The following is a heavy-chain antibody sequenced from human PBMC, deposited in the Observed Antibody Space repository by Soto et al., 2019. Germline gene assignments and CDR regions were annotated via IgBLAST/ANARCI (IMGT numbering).Heavy chain of an antibody. CDR1: GFTFSSYW. CDR2: IKTDGSWT. CDR3: ARPEGTANSAFDV. J-gene: IGHJ3*01. Sequence: EVQLVESGGGLVQPGGSLRLSCAASGFTFSSYWMHWVRQAPGKGLVGVARIKTDGSWTDYADSVKGRFTISRDNAKNTLYLQMNSVRAEDTAVYYCARPEGTANSAFDVWGQGTMVTVSS. V-gene: IGHV3-74*01. D-gene: IGHD2-21*02.